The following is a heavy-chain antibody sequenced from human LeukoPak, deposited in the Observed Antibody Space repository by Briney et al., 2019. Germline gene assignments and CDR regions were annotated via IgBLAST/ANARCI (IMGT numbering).Heavy chain of an antibody. CDR1: GFTFSSYE. CDR3: ARRRTGDFDY. V-gene: IGHV3-48*03. Sequence: GGSLRLSCAASGFTFSSYEMNWVRQAPGKGREWVSYISSSGSTIYYADSVKGRFTISRDNAKNSLYLQMNSLRAEDTAVYYCARRRTGDFDYWGQRTLVTVSS. J-gene: IGHJ4*02. CDR2: ISSSGSTI. D-gene: IGHD7-27*01.